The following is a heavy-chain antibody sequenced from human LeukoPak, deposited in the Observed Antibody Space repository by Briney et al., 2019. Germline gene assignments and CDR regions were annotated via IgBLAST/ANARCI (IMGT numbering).Heavy chain of an antibody. D-gene: IGHD3-22*01. CDR1: GDSISSSSYY. Sequence: PSETLSLTCTVSGDSISSSSYYCGWIRQPPGKGLECNGSIYYSGSTYYNPSLKIRLTISVDTSKNQFSLKLRSVTAADPAVYYWARDRRETITMIVVVTDAFDIWGQGTMVTVSS. J-gene: IGHJ3*02. CDR2: IYYSGST. CDR3: ARDRRETITMIVVVTDAFDI. V-gene: IGHV4-39*07.